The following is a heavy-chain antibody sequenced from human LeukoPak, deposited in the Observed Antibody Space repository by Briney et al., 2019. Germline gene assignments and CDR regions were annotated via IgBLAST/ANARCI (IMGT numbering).Heavy chain of an antibody. CDR1: GFTFGDYA. D-gene: IGHD3-22*01. J-gene: IGHJ4*02. CDR3: TRDLSHYYYDSSAKGGY. Sequence: GGSLRLSCRASGFTFGDYAMSWVRQAPGKGLEWVGFIRSKAYGGTTEYAASVKGRFTISRDDSKSIAYLQMNSLKTEDTAVYYCTRDLSHYYYDSSAKGGYWGQGTLVTVSS. CDR2: IRSKAYGGTT. V-gene: IGHV3-49*04.